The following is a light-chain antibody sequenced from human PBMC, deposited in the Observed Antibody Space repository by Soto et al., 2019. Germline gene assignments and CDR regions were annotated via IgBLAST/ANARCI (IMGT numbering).Light chain of an antibody. V-gene: IGKV3-20*01. CDR2: GAS. J-gene: IGKJ1*01. CDR3: QQYGSSPWT. Sequence: EIVLTQSPGTLSLSPGERATLSCRASQSVSSSYLAWYQQKPGQAPRLLIYGASSRANGIPDRFSGSGSGTDFTLTSSRLEPEDFAVYYCQQYGSSPWTFGQGNTVEIK. CDR1: QSVSSSY.